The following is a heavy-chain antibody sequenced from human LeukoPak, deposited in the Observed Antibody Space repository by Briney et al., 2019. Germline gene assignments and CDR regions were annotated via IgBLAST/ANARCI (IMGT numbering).Heavy chain of an antibody. J-gene: IGHJ4*02. D-gene: IGHD3-10*01. CDR1: GFTFSSYA. CDR2: ISGSDSSI. Sequence: PGGSLRLSCAASGFTFSSYAMSWVRQPPGKGLEWVSSISGSDSSIYYADSVKGRFTISGDNSKNTLYLQMSSLRAEDTAVYFCAKVSLPSLWFGELNDYWGQGTLVTVSS. CDR3: AKVSLPSLWFGELNDY. V-gene: IGHV3-23*01.